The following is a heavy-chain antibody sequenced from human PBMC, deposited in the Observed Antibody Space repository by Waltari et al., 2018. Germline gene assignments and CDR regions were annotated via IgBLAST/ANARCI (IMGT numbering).Heavy chain of an antibody. Sequence: EVQLVESGGGLVQPGGSLRLSCAASGFPLSSYWFRWVRQAPGKGLEWVANIKQDGSEKYYVDSVKGRFTISRDNAKNSLYLQMNSLRAEDTAVYYCARDYDAFDIWGQGTMVTVSS. CDR3: ARDYDAFDI. J-gene: IGHJ3*02. CDR1: GFPLSSYW. V-gene: IGHV3-7*01. CDR2: IKQDGSEK.